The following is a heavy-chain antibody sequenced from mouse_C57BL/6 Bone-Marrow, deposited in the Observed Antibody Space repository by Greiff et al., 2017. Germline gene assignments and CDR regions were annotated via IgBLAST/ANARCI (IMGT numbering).Heavy chain of an antibody. CDR1: GFTFSSYA. J-gene: IGHJ1*03. Sequence: EVQLVESGEGLVKPGGSLKLSCAASGFTFSSYAMSWVRQTPEKRLEWVAYISSGGDYIYYADTVKGRFTISRDNARNTLYLQMSSLKSEDTAMYYCTRVGYYGSSFYWYFDVWGTGTTVTVSS. CDR3: TRVGYYGSSFYWYFDV. V-gene: IGHV5-9-1*02. D-gene: IGHD1-1*01. CDR2: ISSGGDYI.